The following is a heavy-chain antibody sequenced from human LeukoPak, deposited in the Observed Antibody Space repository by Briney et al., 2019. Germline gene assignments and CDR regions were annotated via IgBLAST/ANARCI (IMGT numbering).Heavy chain of an antibody. CDR2: ISYDGSNK. D-gene: IGHD1-26*01. CDR3: ARDKWELLTLYYFDY. CDR1: GFTFSSYA. V-gene: IGHV3-30-3*01. Sequence: GGSLRLSCEASGFTFSSYAMHWVRQAPGKGLEWVAVISYDGSNKYYADSVKGRFTISRDNSKNSLYLQMNSLRAEDTAVYYCARDKWELLTLYYFDYWGQGTLVTVSS. J-gene: IGHJ4*02.